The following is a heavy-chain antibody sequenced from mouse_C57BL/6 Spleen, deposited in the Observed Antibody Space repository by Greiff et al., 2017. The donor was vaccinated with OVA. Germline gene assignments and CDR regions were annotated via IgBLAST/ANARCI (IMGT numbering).Heavy chain of an antibody. V-gene: IGHV7-3*01. CDR2: IRNKANGYTT. CDR1: GFTFTDYY. CDR3: ARYMRGDWDFEV. J-gene: IGHJ1*01. Sequence: EVQRVESGGGLVQPGGSLSLSCAASGFTFTDYYMSWVRQPPGKALEWLGFIRNKANGYTTEYSASVKGRFTISRDNSQSILYLQMNALRAEDSATYFSARYMRGDWDFEVWGAGTTVTVSS.